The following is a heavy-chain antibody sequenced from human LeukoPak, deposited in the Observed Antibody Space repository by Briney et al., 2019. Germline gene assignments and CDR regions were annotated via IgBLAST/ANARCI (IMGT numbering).Heavy chain of an antibody. CDR3: ARDYYDSSGYPERIDY. J-gene: IGHJ4*02. CDR2: MNPNSGNT. V-gene: IGHV1-8*03. CDR1: GYTFTSYD. Sequence: ASVKVSCKASGYTFTSYDINWVRQATGQGLEWMGWMNPNSGNTGYAQKFQGRVTITRNTSISTAYMELSRLRSDDTAVYYCARDYYDSSGYPERIDYWGQGTLVTVSS. D-gene: IGHD3-22*01.